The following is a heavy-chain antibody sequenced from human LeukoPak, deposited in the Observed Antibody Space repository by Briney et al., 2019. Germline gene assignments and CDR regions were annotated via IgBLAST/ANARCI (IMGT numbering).Heavy chain of an antibody. Sequence: PGGSLKLSCSASGFXFSSYAIHWVRQAPGKGLEYVSGLSSNGGYTYYADSVKDRFIISRDNSKNTLYLQMSSLRAEDTAVYYCVKTYGMGSFSNWGQGTLVTVSS. V-gene: IGHV3-64D*06. D-gene: IGHD3-10*01. CDR1: GFXFSSYA. J-gene: IGHJ4*02. CDR3: VKTYGMGSFSN. CDR2: LSSNGGYT.